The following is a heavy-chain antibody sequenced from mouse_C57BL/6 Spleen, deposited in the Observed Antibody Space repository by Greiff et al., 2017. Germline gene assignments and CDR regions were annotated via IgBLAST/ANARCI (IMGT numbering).Heavy chain of an antibody. V-gene: IGHV1-15*01. Sequence: QVQLQQSGAELVRPGAPVTLSCKASGYTFTDYEMHWVKQTPVHGLEWIGAIDPETGGTAYNQKFKGKAILTADKSSSTAYMELRSLTSEDSAVYYCTRGRGYCFDYWGQGTTLTVSS. J-gene: IGHJ2*01. CDR3: TRGRGYCFDY. CDR2: IDPETGGT. CDR1: GYTFTDYE.